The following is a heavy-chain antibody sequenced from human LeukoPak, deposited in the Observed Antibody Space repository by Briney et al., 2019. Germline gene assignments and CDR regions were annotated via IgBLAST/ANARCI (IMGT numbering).Heavy chain of an antibody. V-gene: IGHV3-21*01. CDR2: ISNRGDYI. D-gene: IGHD2-15*01. CDR1: GFTFTSYS. J-gene: IGHJ4*02. CDR3: ARDYTYCSGSRCYDRFDY. Sequence: PGGSLRLSCSASGFTFTSYSMNWVRQAPGKGLEWVSSISNRGDYIYYADSVKGRFTISRDNAKNSLYLQMNSLTAEDTAVYYCARDYTYCSGSRCYDRFDYWGQGIRVTVSS.